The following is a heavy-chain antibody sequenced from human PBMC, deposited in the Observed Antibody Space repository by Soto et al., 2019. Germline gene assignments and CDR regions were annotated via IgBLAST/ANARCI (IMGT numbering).Heavy chain of an antibody. Sequence: SETLSLTCRVTGGSISNSSFYWGWIRQAPGKGLEWIGSIYHSGNTYSNPSLKSRVTISVDTSKNQFSLKLSSVTAADTAVYYCARDRGSSSAVFDYWGQGTLVTVSS. CDR2: IYHSGNT. CDR3: ARDRGSSSAVFDY. D-gene: IGHD6-6*01. J-gene: IGHJ4*02. CDR1: GGSISNSSFY. V-gene: IGHV4-39*07.